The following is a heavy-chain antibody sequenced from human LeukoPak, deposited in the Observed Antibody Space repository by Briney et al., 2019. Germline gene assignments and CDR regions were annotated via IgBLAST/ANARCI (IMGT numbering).Heavy chain of an antibody. CDR2: ISGSGGST. J-gene: IGHJ4*02. CDR1: GFTFSSYA. Sequence: GGSLRLSCAASGFTFSSYAMTWVRQAPGKGLEWVSTISGSGGSTYYADSVKGRFTISRDNSKNTLYLQMNSLRAEDTAVYYCAKEGNYYGSGSYQFDYWGQGTLVTVSS. CDR3: AKEGNYYGSGSYQFDY. V-gene: IGHV3-23*01. D-gene: IGHD3-10*01.